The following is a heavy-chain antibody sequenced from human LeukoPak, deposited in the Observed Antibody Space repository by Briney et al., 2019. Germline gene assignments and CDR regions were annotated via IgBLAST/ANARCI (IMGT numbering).Heavy chain of an antibody. D-gene: IGHD3-3*01. CDR3: AREGRSKDYDFWSGYSQYYYYMDV. Sequence: PGGSLRLSCAASRFTFSSYWMSWVRQAPGKGLEWVANIKPDGSEKYYVDSVKGRFTISRDNAKNSMYLQMNSLRAEDTAVYYCAREGRSKDYDFWSGYSQYYYYMDVWGKGTTVTVSS. J-gene: IGHJ6*03. CDR2: IKPDGSEK. CDR1: RFTFSSYW. V-gene: IGHV3-7*01.